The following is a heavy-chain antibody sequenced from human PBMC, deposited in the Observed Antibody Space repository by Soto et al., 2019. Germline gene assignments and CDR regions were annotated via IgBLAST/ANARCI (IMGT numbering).Heavy chain of an antibody. D-gene: IGHD4-4*01. CDR2: ISYDGSNK. Sequence: HPGGSLRLSCAASGFTFSSYAMHWVRQAPGKGLEWVAVISYDGSNKYYADSVKGRFTISRDNSKNTLYLQMNSLRAEDTAVYYCARDPYSNYGSGINWFDPWGQGTLVTVSS. J-gene: IGHJ5*02. CDR1: GFTFSSYA. CDR3: ARDPYSNYGSGINWFDP. V-gene: IGHV3-30-3*01.